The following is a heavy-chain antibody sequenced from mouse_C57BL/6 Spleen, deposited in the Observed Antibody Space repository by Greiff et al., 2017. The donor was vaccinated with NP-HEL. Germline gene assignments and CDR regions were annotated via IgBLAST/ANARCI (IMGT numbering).Heavy chain of an antibody. V-gene: IGHV5-4*03. CDR3: ARSDGYYLWYFDV. CDR1: GFTFSSYA. J-gene: IGHJ1*03. D-gene: IGHD2-3*01. CDR2: ISDGGSYT. Sequence: EVKLVESGGGLVKPGGSLKLSCAASGFTFSSYAMSWVRQTPEKRLEWVATISDGGSYTYYPDNVKGRFTISRDNAKNNLYLQMSHLKSEDTAMYYCARSDGYYLWYFDVWGTGTTVTVSS.